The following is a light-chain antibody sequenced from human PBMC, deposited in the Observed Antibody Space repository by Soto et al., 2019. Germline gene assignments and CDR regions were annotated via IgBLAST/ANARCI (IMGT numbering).Light chain of an antibody. J-gene: IGKJ5*01. CDR3: QQRHSYPIT. CDR1: QGISSY. V-gene: IGKV1-9*01. Sequence: MGMGPSPSSGSAAVWERVSMVCRASQGISSYLGWYQQKPGKAPRLLIYAASTLESGVPSRFSGSGSGTEFTLTISSLQTEDLATYYCQQRHSYPITFGQGTQREIK. CDR2: AAS.